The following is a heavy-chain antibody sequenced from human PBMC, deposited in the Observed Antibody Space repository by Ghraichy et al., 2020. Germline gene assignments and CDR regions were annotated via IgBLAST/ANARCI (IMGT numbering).Heavy chain of an antibody. Sequence: SETLSLTCTVSGGSISSYYWSWIRQPPGKGLEWIGYIYYSGSTNYNPSLKSRVTISVDTSKNQFSLKLSSVTAADTAVYYCARGAYGYSYGLFDYWGQGTLVTVSS. CDR2: IYYSGST. CDR1: GGSISSYY. D-gene: IGHD5-18*01. V-gene: IGHV4-59*01. CDR3: ARGAYGYSYGLFDY. J-gene: IGHJ4*02.